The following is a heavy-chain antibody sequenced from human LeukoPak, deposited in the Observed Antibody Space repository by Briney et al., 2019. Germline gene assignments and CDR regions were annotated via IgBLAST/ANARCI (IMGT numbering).Heavy chain of an antibody. Sequence: QSGGSLRLSCAASGFSFCGSDMHWVRQTSGKGLEWVGRIRSKSNSYATAYAASVKGKFTISRDDSKNTAYLQMSSLKTEDTAVYYCTRQRFGELAWGEGTTVTVSS. CDR3: TRQRFGELA. CDR2: IRSKSNSYAT. J-gene: IGHJ6*04. V-gene: IGHV3-73*01. D-gene: IGHD3-10*01. CDR1: GFSFCGSD.